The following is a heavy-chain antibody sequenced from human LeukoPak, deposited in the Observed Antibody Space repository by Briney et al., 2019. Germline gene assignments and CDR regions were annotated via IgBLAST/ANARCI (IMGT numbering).Heavy chain of an antibody. Sequence: SETLSLTCTVSGGSVSSGSYYWSWIRQHPGKGLEWIGYIYYTGSTYYNPSLKSRVTISVDKSKILFSLKLSSVTAADTAIYYCARDRVVGDRTGNVDVWGQGTTVTVSS. J-gene: IGHJ6*02. CDR2: IYYTGST. V-gene: IGHV4-31*03. CDR3: ARDRVVGDRTGNVDV. D-gene: IGHD3-3*01. CDR1: GGSVSSGSYY.